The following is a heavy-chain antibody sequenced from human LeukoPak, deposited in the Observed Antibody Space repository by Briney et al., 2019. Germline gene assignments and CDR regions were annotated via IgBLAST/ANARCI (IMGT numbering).Heavy chain of an antibody. J-gene: IGHJ4*02. Sequence: GGSLRLSCAASGFTFSSYGMHWVRQAPGKGLEWVAVISYDGSNKYYADSVKGRFTISRDNSKNTLYLQMNSPRAEDTAVYYCAKSDFWSGSGVDYWGQGTLVTVSS. CDR1: GFTFSSYG. V-gene: IGHV3-30*18. D-gene: IGHD3-3*01. CDR3: AKSDFWSGSGVDY. CDR2: ISYDGSNK.